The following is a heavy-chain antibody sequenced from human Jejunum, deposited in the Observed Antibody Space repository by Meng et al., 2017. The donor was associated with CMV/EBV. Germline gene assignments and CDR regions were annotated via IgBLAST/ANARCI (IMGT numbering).Heavy chain of an antibody. J-gene: IGHJ4*02. CDR3: ARERSSWAYFDS. CDR1: GGSISSYY. Sequence: QVQLQESGRGMVKPSETLSLTCSVAGGSISSYYLSWIRQPPGKGLEWIGYMYYSGSTNYNPSLKSRVTISGDTSKNQLSLKMNSVTAADTAVYYCARERSSWAYFDSWGQGILVTVSS. D-gene: IGHD3-16*01. CDR2: MYYSGST. V-gene: IGHV4-59*01.